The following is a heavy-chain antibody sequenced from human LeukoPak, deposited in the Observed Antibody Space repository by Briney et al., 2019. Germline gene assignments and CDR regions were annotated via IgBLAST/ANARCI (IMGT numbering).Heavy chain of an antibody. V-gene: IGHV3-7*03. CDR1: GFTFSKSW. CDR2: IKEDGSEE. D-gene: IGHD4/OR15-4a*01. Sequence: GGSLRLSCAVSGFTFSKSWMSWLRQAPGKGLEWVANIKEDGSEEYYVDSVKGRFTISRDNPQNSLYLQMNSLRVEDTAMYYCATFLTTKIDYWGQGTLVTVSS. J-gene: IGHJ4*02. CDR3: ATFLTTKIDY.